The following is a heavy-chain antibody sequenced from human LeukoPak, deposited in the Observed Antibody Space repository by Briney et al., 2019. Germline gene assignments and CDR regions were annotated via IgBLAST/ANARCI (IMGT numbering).Heavy chain of an antibody. J-gene: IGHJ5*02. CDR1: GGSFSGYY. Sequence: SGTLSLTCAVYGGSFSGYYWTWIRQPPGKGLEWIGYTSYSGSTNYNPSLKSRLTFSVDTSKNQFSLKLSSVTAADTAVYYCARDVYDSSGYYLGMDPWGQGTLVTVSS. CDR3: ARDVYDSSGYYLGMDP. D-gene: IGHD3-22*01. CDR2: TSYSGST. V-gene: IGHV4-59*01.